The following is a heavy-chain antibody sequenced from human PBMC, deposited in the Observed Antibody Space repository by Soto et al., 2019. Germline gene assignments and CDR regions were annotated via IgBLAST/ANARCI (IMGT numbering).Heavy chain of an antibody. J-gene: IGHJ3*02. CDR1: GYTFTSYG. D-gene: IGHD1-26*01. CDR3: ARPHDGSSAYDAFDI. V-gene: IGHV1-18*04. Sequence: ASVKVSCKASGYTFTSYGISWVRQAPGQGLEWMGWISAYNGNTNYAQKLQGRVTMTTDTSTSTAYMELRSLRSDDTAVYYCARPHDGSSAYDAFDIWGQGTMVTVSS. CDR2: ISAYNGNT.